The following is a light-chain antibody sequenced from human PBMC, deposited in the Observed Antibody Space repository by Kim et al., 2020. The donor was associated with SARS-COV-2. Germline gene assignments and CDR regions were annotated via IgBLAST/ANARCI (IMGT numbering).Light chain of an antibody. Sequence: GQSVTISYTGTSSDVGCYNCVSWYQVHPGKAPNLMIYEVSKRPSGVPDRFSGSKSGNTASLTVSGLQAEDEADYYCSSYAGSNNLVFGGGTQLTVL. CDR3: SSYAGSNNLV. V-gene: IGLV2-8*01. CDR1: SSDVGCYNC. J-gene: IGLJ2*01. CDR2: EVS.